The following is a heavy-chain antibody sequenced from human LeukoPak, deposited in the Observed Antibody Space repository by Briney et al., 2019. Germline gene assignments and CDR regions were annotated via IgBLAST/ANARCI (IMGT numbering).Heavy chain of an antibody. D-gene: IGHD5-12*01. V-gene: IGHV1-24*01. Sequence: ASVKVSCKVSGYTLTELSMHWVRQAPGKGLEWMGGFDPEDGETIYAQKFQGRVTMTEDTSTDTAYMELSSLRSEDTAVYYCATPTRGPNTQRYSGYDGPFDIWGQGTMVTVSS. J-gene: IGHJ3*02. CDR2: FDPEDGET. CDR3: ATPTRGPNTQRYSGYDGPFDI. CDR1: GYTLTELS.